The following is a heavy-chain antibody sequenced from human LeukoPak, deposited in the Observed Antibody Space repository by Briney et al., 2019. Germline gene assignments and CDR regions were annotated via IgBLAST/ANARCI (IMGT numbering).Heavy chain of an antibody. Sequence: GGSLRLSCAASGFTFSSYSMNWVRQAPGKGMEWVSSISSSSSYIYYADSVKGRFTISRDNAKNSLYLQMNSLRAEDTAVYYCARSTTPIPAAVIWGQGTLVTVSS. D-gene: IGHD6-13*01. V-gene: IGHV3-21*01. CDR2: ISSSSSYI. CDR1: GFTFSSYS. CDR3: ARSTTPIPAAVI. J-gene: IGHJ4*02.